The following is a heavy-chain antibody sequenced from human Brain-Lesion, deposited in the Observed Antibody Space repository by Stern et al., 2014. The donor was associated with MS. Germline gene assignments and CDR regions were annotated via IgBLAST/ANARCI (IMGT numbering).Heavy chain of an antibody. CDR3: GADVSYQGSGEIDF. CDR1: GFTFNNAW. D-gene: IGHD3-10*01. CDR2: IRFNAAVK. J-gene: IGHJ4*02. V-gene: IGHV3-15*01. Sequence: EVQLVESGGCLVKPGGSLSLSCAVSGFTFNNAWKRWVRLRPATGMERICRIRFNAAVKDYAEPLKGRFIISRDDSKTTLFLQMNGLITEDTAVYFCGADVSYQGSGEIDFWGQGTLVTVSS.